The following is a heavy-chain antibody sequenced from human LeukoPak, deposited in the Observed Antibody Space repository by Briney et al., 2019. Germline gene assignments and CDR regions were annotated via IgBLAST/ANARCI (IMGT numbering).Heavy chain of an antibody. Sequence: SVKVSCKASGGTFSSYAISWVRQAPGQGLEWMGGIIPIFGTANYAQKFQGRVTITADESTSTAYMELSSLRSEDTAVYYCARQGYGSGPFNWFDPWGQGTLVTVTS. CDR3: ARQGYGSGPFNWFDP. J-gene: IGHJ5*02. D-gene: IGHD3-10*01. CDR1: GGTFSSYA. CDR2: IIPIFGTA. V-gene: IGHV1-69*13.